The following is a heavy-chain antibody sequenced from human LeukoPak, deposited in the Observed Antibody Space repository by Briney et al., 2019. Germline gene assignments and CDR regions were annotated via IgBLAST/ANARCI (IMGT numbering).Heavy chain of an antibody. CDR1: GFTFSSYW. J-gene: IGHJ4*02. CDR3: AKAPLPHYYYDSSAPPMD. CDR2: INSDGSST. V-gene: IGHV3-74*01. D-gene: IGHD3-22*01. Sequence: GGSLRLSCAASGFTFSSYWMHWVRQAPGKGLVWVSRINSDGSSTTYADSVKGRFTISRDNAKNTLYLQMNSLRAEDTAVYYCAKAPLPHYYYDSSAPPMDWGQGTLVTVSS.